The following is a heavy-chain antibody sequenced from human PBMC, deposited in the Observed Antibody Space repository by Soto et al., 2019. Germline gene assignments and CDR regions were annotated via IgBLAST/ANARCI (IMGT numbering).Heavy chain of an antibody. CDR3: ARHRYCSGGSCYHLDNWFDP. V-gene: IGHV4-39*01. D-gene: IGHD2-15*01. CDR2: IHYSGGT. Sequence: QLQLHESGPELVKPSETLSLTCTVSGGSISTSGYSWGWIRQPPGKGLEWIGSIHYSGGTYYNPSLKSRVTMSVDTSKNQFSLKLSSVTAADTAVYYCARHRYCSGGSCYHLDNWFDPWGQGSLVTVSS. CDR1: GGSISTSGYS. J-gene: IGHJ5*02.